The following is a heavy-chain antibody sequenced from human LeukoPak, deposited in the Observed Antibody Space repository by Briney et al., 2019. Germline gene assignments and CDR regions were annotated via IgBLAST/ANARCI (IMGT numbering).Heavy chain of an antibody. V-gene: IGHV4-38-2*01. CDR2: IYHSGST. J-gene: IGHJ4*02. CDR3: ARAVLYDYVWGSYRSVGEDYFDY. D-gene: IGHD3-16*02. Sequence: SETLSLTCAVSGYSISSGYYWGWIRQPPGKGLEWIGSIYHSGSTYYNPSLKSRVIISVDTSKNQFSLKLSSVTAADTAVYYCARAVLYDYVWGSYRSVGEDYFDYWGQGTLVTVSS. CDR1: GYSISSGYY.